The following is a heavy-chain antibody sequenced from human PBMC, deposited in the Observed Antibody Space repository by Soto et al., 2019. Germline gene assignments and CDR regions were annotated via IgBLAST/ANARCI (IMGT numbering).Heavy chain of an antibody. D-gene: IGHD3-22*01. V-gene: IGHV1-69*13. CDR2: IIPIFGTA. Sequence: ASVKVSCKASGGTFSSYAISWVRQAPGQGLEWMGGIIPIFGTANYAQKFQGRVTITSDESTSTAYMELSSLRSEDTAVYYCASSGYYDSSGYPPWPFDYWGQGTLVTVSS. J-gene: IGHJ4*02. CDR3: ASSGYYDSSGYPPWPFDY. CDR1: GGTFSSYA.